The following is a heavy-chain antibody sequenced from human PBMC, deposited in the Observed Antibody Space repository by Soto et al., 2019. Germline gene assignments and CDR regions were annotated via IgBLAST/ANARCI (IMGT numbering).Heavy chain of an antibody. D-gene: IGHD6-13*01. CDR2: INHSGSN. J-gene: IGHJ4*02. Sequence: PSETLSLTWAVYGGSFSGYYWTWIRQPPGKGLEWIGEINHSGSNNYNPSLESRLTISVDTSKNQFSLKLTSVTVADTAVYYCATSYGNAWYTYWGQGTQVTVSS. CDR1: GGSFSGYY. V-gene: IGHV4-34*01. CDR3: ATSYGNAWYTY.